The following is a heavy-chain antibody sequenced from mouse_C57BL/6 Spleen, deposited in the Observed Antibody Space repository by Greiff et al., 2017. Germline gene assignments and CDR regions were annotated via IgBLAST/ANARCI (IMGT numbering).Heavy chain of an antibody. J-gene: IGHJ2*01. CDR2: IYPGSGST. CDR1: GYTFTSYW. D-gene: IGHD3-2*01. CDR3: ARSGPGLSPDSWDY. Sequence: QVQLQQPGAELVKPGASVKMSCKASGYTFTSYWITWVKQRPGQGLEWIGDIYPGSGSTNYNEKFKSKATLTVDTSSSTAYMQLSSLTSEDSAVYYCARSGPGLSPDSWDYGGQGTTLTVSS. V-gene: IGHV1-55*01.